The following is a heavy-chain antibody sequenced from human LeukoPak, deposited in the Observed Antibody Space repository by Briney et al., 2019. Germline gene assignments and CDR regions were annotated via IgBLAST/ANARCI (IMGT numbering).Heavy chain of an antibody. CDR2: IKSKTGGGTT. Sequence: GGSLRLSCAASGFTFSNAWMSWVRQAPGKGLEWVGRIKSKTGGGTTDYAAPVKGRFTISRDDSKNTLYLQMNSLKTEDTAVYYCTTEVITFGGVIVYFDYWGQGTLVTVSS. CDR3: TTEVITFGGVIVYFDY. V-gene: IGHV3-15*01. CDR1: GFTFSNAW. D-gene: IGHD3-16*02. J-gene: IGHJ4*02.